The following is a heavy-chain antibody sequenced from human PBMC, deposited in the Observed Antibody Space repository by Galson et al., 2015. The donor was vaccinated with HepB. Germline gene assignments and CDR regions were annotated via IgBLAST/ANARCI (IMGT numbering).Heavy chain of an antibody. CDR1: GFTFSSYW. J-gene: IGHJ6*02. Sequence: SLRLSCAASGFTFSSYWMHWVRQAPGKGLVWVSRINSDGSSTSYADSVKGRFTISRDNAKNTLYLQMNSLRAEDTAVYYCARARIRDYQYYYYYGMDVWGQGTTVTVSS. V-gene: IGHV3-74*01. CDR2: INSDGSST. D-gene: IGHD4-17*01. CDR3: ARARIRDYQYYYYYGMDV.